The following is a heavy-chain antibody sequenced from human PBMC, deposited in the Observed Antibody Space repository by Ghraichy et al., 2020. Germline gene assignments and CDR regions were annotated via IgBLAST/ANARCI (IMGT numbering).Heavy chain of an antibody. J-gene: IGHJ4*02. V-gene: IGHV3-74*01. D-gene: IGHD1-26*01. CDR1: GFTFSSYW. CDR3: ARVATGIVGAIHFDY. Sequence: GGSLRLSCAASGFTFSSYWMHWVRQAPGKGLVWVSRINSDGSSTSYADSVKGRFTISRDNAKNTLYLQMNSLRAEDTAVYYCARVATGIVGAIHFDYWGQGTLVTVSS. CDR2: INSDGSST.